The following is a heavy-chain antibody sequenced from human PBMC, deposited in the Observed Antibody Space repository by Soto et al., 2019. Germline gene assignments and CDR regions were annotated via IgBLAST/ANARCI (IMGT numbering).Heavy chain of an antibody. J-gene: IGHJ6*02. CDR1: GFTFSSYW. Sequence: EVQLVESGGGLVQPGGSLRLSCAASGFTFSSYWMSWVRQAPGQGLEWVSNIKQAGSEKYYVDSVKGRFTISRDNAKNSLYLQMNSLRAGDTAVYYCASDRSGSSYYISSSSYYYYYGMDVWGQGTTVTVSS. V-gene: IGHV3-7*01. CDR3: ASDRSGSSYYISSSSYYYYYGMDV. CDR2: IKQAGSEK. D-gene: IGHD6-6*01.